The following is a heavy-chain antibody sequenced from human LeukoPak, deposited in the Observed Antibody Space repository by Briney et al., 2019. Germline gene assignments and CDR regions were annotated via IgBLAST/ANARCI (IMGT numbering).Heavy chain of an antibody. V-gene: IGHV1-18*01. CDR2: ISAYNGNT. J-gene: IGHJ4*02. Sequence: GASVKVSCKASGYTFTSYGISWVRQAPGQGLEWMGWISAYNGNTNYAQKLQGRVTMTTDTSTSTAYMGLRSLRSDDTAVYYCARALELSGWYYFDYWGQGTLVTVSS. CDR3: ARALELSGWYYFDY. CDR1: GYTFTSYG. D-gene: IGHD6-19*01.